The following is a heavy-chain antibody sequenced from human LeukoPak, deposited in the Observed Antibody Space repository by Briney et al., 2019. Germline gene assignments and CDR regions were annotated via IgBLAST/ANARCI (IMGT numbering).Heavy chain of an antibody. J-gene: IGHJ4*02. Sequence: TGGSLRLSCAAAGFTFSSYWMHWVRQAPGKGLAWVSRINSDGSSTSYADSVKGRFTISRDNAKNTLYLQMNSLRAEDTAVYYCARGYCSSTSCLVDYWGQGTLVTVSS. V-gene: IGHV3-74*01. CDR3: ARGYCSSTSCLVDY. CDR1: GFTFSSYW. CDR2: INSDGSST. D-gene: IGHD2-2*01.